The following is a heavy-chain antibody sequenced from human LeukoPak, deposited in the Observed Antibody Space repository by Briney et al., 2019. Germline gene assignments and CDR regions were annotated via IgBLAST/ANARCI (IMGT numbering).Heavy chain of an antibody. D-gene: IGHD3-10*01. CDR3: ARKENVYYYFDY. CDR2: IYHSGTT. J-gene: IGHJ4*02. V-gene: IGHV4-28*01. Sequence: SETLSLTCAVSGYSITSSSWWGWIRQPPGKGLEWIGYIYHSGTTYYNPSLQNRVTMSVDTSKNQFSLKLSSVTAVDTAVYYCARKENVYYYFDYWGQGTLVTVSS. CDR1: GYSITSSSW.